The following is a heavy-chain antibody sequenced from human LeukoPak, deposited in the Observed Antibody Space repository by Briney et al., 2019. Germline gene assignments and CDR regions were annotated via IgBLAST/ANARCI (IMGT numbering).Heavy chain of an antibody. V-gene: IGHV1-2*04. J-gene: IGHJ4*02. Sequence: GASVKVSCKASGYTFTGYYMHWVRQAPGQGLEWMGWINPNGGDTKYAQKFQDWVTMTRDTSIRTAYVELRRLRSDDMAVYYCARAAKEQWLIGTFDYWGQGTLVTVSS. CDR2: INPNGGDT. CDR1: GYTFTGYY. D-gene: IGHD6-19*01. CDR3: ARAAKEQWLIGTFDY.